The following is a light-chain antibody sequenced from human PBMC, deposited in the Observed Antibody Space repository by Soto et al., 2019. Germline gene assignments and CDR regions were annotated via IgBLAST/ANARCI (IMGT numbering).Light chain of an antibody. CDR2: GAF. CDR3: QQYGSSRFT. CDR1: QSVSNSY. Sequence: EIVLTQSPGTLSLSPGERATLSCRASQSVSNSYLAWYQQQPGQAPRLLIYGAFRRATGIPDRFSGSGSGTDVTLTISRLEPEDFAVYYCQQYGSSRFTFGPGTKVDIK. V-gene: IGKV3-20*01. J-gene: IGKJ3*01.